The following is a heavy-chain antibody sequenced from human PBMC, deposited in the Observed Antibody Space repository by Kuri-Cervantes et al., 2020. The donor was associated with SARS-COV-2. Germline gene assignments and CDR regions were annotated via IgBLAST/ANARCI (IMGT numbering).Heavy chain of an antibody. CDR2: ISWNSGSI. D-gene: IGHD6-13*01. V-gene: IGHV3-9*01. CDR3: AKAYYSSSWYGHYGGAFDI. J-gene: IGHJ3*02. Sequence: GGSLRLSCTVSGFSFSSYAMNWVRQAPGKGLDWVSGISWNSGSIGYADSVKGRFTISRDNAKNSLYLQMNSLRAEDTALYYCAKAYYSSSWYGHYGGAFDIWGQGTMVTVSS. CDR1: GFSFSSYA.